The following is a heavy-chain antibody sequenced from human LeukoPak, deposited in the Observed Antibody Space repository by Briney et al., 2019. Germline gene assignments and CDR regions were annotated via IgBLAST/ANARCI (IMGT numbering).Heavy chain of an antibody. D-gene: IGHD2-15*01. Sequence: EASVKVSCKASGYTFTGYYMHWVGQAPGQGVEWMEWINPNSGGTNDAQKFQGWVTMTRDTSLSPAYMELSRLSSDDTAVYYCARETGYCSGGSCYSSSLDYWGQGTLVTVSS. CDR1: GYTFTGYY. CDR3: ARETGYCSGGSCYSSSLDY. CDR2: INPNSGGT. J-gene: IGHJ4*02. V-gene: IGHV1-2*04.